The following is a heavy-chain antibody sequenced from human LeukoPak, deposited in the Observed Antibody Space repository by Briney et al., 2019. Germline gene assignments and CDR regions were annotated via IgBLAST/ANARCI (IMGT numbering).Heavy chain of an antibody. Sequence: PGGSLRLSCAATGFTFSSYAMSWVRQAPGKGLEWVANIKHDESEKNYLDSVKGRFTTSRDNAQNSLYLQMNGLRVEDTAVYYCTRRLDDWGQGTLVTVSS. CDR3: TRRLDD. J-gene: IGHJ4*02. CDR1: GFTFSSYA. D-gene: IGHD3-16*01. CDR2: IKHDESEK. V-gene: IGHV3-7*01.